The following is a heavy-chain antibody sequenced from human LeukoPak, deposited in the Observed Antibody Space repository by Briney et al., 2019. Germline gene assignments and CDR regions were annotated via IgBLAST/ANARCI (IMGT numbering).Heavy chain of an antibody. J-gene: IGHJ4*02. CDR1: GFTFSSYS. Sequence: GGSLRLSCAASGFTFSSYSMSWVRQAPGKGLEWVSSISSTSTYIYYADSVKGRFTISRDNAKNSLYLQVNSLRAEDTAVYYCARGGFGELYWGQGTLVTVSS. V-gene: IGHV3-21*01. CDR3: ARGGFGELY. CDR2: ISSTSTYI. D-gene: IGHD3-10*01.